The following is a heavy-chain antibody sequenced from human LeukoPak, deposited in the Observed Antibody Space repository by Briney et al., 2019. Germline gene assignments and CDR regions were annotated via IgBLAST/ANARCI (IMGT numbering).Heavy chain of an antibody. CDR1: GFTFSSYW. V-gene: IGHV3-7*04. D-gene: IGHD3-22*01. Sequence: PGGSLRLSCAASGFTFSSYWMSWVRQAPGKGLEWVANIKQDGSEKYYADSVKGRFTISRDNSKNTLYLQMNSLRAEDTAVYYCARGADSDAFDIWGQGTMVTVSS. CDR2: IKQDGSEK. CDR3: ARGADSDAFDI. J-gene: IGHJ3*02.